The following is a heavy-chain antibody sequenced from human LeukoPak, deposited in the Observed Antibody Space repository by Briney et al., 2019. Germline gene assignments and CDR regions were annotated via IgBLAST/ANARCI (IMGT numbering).Heavy chain of an antibody. Sequence: GASVKVSCKTSGYTFTDYYMHWVRQAPGQGLEWMGRINPDSGGTNFAQKFQGRVTMTRDTSISTAYMELSTVRSDDTAVYYCARAQRFQQLVVDYWGQGTLVTVSS. CDR1: GYTFTDYY. J-gene: IGHJ4*02. CDR2: INPDSGGT. V-gene: IGHV1-2*06. CDR3: ARAQRFQQLVVDY. D-gene: IGHD6-6*01.